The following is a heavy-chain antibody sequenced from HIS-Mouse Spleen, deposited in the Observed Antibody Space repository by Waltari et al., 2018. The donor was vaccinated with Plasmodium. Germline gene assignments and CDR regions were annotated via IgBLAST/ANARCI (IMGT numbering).Heavy chain of an antibody. Sequence: QVQLVQSGAEVKKPGASVKVSCKASGSTFTGYYMHWVPHAPGQGLAWMGWINPNSGGTNYAQKFQGRVTMTRDTSISTAYMELSRLRSDDTAVYYCARVLGYKAAAGTFVEYFQHWGQGTLVTVSS. CDR1: GSTFTGYY. D-gene: IGHD6-13*01. V-gene: IGHV1-2*02. J-gene: IGHJ1*01. CDR3: ARVLGYKAAAGTFVEYFQH. CDR2: INPNSGGT.